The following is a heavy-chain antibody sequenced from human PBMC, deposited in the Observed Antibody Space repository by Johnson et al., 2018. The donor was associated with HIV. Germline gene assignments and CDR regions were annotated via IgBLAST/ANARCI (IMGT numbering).Heavy chain of an antibody. CDR1: GFTFSNAW. J-gene: IGHJ3*02. CDR2: IKSKTDGGTT. V-gene: IGHV3-15*01. CDR3: TTDLVPAAKEPVVVGGAFDI. Sequence: VQLVESGGGLVQPGASLRLSCPASGFTFSNAWMSWVRQAPGKGLEWVGRIKSKTDGGTTDYAAPVKGRFTRSRDDSKNTLYLQMNSLKTEDTAVYYCTTDLVPAAKEPVVVGGAFDIWGQGTMVTVSS. D-gene: IGHD2-2*01.